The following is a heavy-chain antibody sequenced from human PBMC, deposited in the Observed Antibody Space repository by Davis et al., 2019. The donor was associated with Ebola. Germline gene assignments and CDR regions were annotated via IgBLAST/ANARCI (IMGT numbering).Heavy chain of an antibody. CDR1: GLRIHMFW. CDR3: ARDVGVEFDY. D-gene: IGHD3-10*01. V-gene: IGHV3-7*03. J-gene: IGHJ4*02. Sequence: GGSLRLSCTASGLRIHMFWMTWVRQAPGKGLEWVANIKEDGSEQYYVDSVRGRFTISRDNARNSVFLHMNSLRAEDTAVYYCARDVGVEFDYWGQGALVTVSS. CDR2: IKEDGSEQ.